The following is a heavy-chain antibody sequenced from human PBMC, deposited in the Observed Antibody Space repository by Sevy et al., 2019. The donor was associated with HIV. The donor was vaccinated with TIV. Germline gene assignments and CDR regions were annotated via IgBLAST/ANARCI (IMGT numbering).Heavy chain of an antibody. D-gene: IGHD1-26*01. CDR1: GGTFSSYA. CDR3: ARASGSYGGDYFDY. CDR2: IIPIFGTA. Sequence: ASVKVSCKASGGTFSSYAISWVRQAPGQGLEWMGGIIPIFGTANYAQKFQGRVTITADESTSTAYMELSSRRSEDTAVYYCARASGSYGGDYFDYWGQGTLVTVSS. V-gene: IGHV1-69*13. J-gene: IGHJ4*02.